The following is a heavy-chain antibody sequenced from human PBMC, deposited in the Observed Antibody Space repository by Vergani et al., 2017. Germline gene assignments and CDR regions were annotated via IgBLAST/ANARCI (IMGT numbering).Heavy chain of an antibody. CDR1: GFTFDDYA. J-gene: IGHJ4*02. CDR3: AGPQGTSAYYYGGIDY. D-gene: IGHD3-22*01. V-gene: IGHV3-9*01. CDR2: ISWNSGSI. Sequence: EVQLVESGGGLVQPGRSLRLSCAASGFTFDDYAMHWVRQAPGKGLEWFSGISWNSGSIGYADSVKGRFTISRDNSKNTLSLQMNSLTAEDTAIYYCAGPQGTSAYYYGGIDYWGQGILVTVSS.